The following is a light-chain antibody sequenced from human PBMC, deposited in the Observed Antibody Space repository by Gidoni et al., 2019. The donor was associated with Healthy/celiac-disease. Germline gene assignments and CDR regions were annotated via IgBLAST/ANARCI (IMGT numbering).Light chain of an antibody. CDR2: LCY. J-gene: IGKJ1*01. CDR3: MEALQPWT. Sequence: DIVMTQSPLSLPVTPGEPASISCRSSQRLLHSNGYNYVDWYLQKPGQPPQLLIYLCYNQAAGGPDRCSGSGASEDFTMISSRVEDEYVSDYYGMEALQPWTFGQGTKVEIK. CDR1: QRLLHSNGYNY. V-gene: IGKV2-28*01.